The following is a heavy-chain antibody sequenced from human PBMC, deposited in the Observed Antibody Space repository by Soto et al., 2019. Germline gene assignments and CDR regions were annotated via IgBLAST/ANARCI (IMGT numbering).Heavy chain of an antibody. D-gene: IGHD2-2*01. CDR2: INQSANT. Sequence: SETLSLTCAVSGGSFSGYNWTWIRQIPGKGLEWIGEINQSANTKYNPSLMSRVTMSVDTSRNQFSLKLRSVTAADTAVYYCARPSYALNWDFHYGMQVWGQGTSGT. V-gene: IGHV4-34*01. J-gene: IGHJ6*02. CDR1: GGSFSGYN. CDR3: ARPSYALNWDFHYGMQV.